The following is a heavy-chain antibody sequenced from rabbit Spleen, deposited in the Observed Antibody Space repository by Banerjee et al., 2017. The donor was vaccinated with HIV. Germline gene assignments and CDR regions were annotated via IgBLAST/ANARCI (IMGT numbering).Heavy chain of an antibody. Sequence: QSLEESGGDLVKPGASLTLTCTASGFSFGSSYWICWVRQAPGKGLEWIACIYTGSATNTYYASWAKGRFTISKTSSTTVTLQMTSLTAADTATYFCARGDIHGTYSGKGYDLWGPGTLVTVS. CDR2: IYTGSATNT. CDR3: ARGDIHGTYSGKGYDL. D-gene: IGHD5-1*01. J-gene: IGHJ4*01. CDR1: GFSFGSSYW. V-gene: IGHV1S40*01.